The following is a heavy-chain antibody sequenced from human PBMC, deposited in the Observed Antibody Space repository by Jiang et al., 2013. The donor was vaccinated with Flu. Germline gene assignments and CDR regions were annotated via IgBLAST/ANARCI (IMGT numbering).Heavy chain of an antibody. V-gene: IGHV4-34*01. CDR1: GGSFSGYY. D-gene: IGHD3-22*01. CDR3: ARVSTYYYDSSGYYPESYGMDV. Sequence: LLKPSETLSLTCAVYGGSFSGYYWSWIRQPPGKGLEWIGEINHSGSTNYNPSLKSRVTISVDTSKNQFSLKLSSVTAADTAVYYCARVSTYYYDSSGYYPESYGMDVWGQGTTVTVSS. J-gene: IGHJ6*02. CDR2: INHSGST.